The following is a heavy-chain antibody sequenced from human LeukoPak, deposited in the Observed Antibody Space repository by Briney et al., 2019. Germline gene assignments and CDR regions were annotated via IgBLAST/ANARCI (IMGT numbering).Heavy chain of an antibody. CDR3: EKLRSSSSSDAFDI. J-gene: IGHJ3*02. CDR1: GFTFSSYA. CDR2: ISGSGDST. V-gene: IGHV3-23*01. D-gene: IGHD2-2*01. Sequence: GGSLRLSCAASGFTFSSYAMSWVRQAPGKGLEWVSGISGSGDSTYYADSVKGRFTISRDNSKNTLYLQMKSLRAEDTAVYYCEKLRSSSSSDAFDIWGQGTMVTVSS.